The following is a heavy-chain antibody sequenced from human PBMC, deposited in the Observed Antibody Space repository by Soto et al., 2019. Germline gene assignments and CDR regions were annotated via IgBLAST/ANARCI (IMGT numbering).Heavy chain of an antibody. CDR1: GFTFSSYW. J-gene: IGHJ4*02. Sequence: GSLRLSCAASGFTFSSYWMHWVRQAPGKGLVWVSHINSDGSSTTYADSVKGRFTISRDNAKNTLYLQMNSLRAEDTAVYYCARDHCSSTNCWDDSWGQGTLVTVSS. D-gene: IGHD2-2*01. CDR2: INSDGSST. V-gene: IGHV3-74*01. CDR3: ARDHCSSTNCWDDS.